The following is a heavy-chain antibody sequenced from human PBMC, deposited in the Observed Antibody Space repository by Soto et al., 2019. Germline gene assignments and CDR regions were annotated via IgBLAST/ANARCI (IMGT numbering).Heavy chain of an antibody. CDR3: ARDIYYYDSSGYYHVSAFDI. D-gene: IGHD3-22*01. J-gene: IGHJ3*02. Sequence: SETLSLTCTVSGGSISSGDYYWSWIRQPPGKGLEWIGYIYYSGSTYYNPSLKSRVTISVDTSKNQFSLKLSSVTAADTAVYYCARDIYYYDSSGYYHVSAFDIWGQGTMVTVSS. CDR1: GGSISSGDYY. CDR2: IYYSGST. V-gene: IGHV4-30-4*01.